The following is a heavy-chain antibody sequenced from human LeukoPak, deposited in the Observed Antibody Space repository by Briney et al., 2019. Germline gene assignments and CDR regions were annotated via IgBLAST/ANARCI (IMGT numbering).Heavy chain of an antibody. D-gene: IGHD3-10*01. CDR2: IYPGDSDT. CDR1: GYSFTSYW. J-gene: IGHJ4*02. V-gene: IGHV5-51*01. Sequence: GAALQISCKGSGYSFTSYWIGWVRRMPGKGLEGMGIIYPGDSDTRYSPSFQGQVTISADKYITTTYLQWSSLKASDTAMYYCARFGYYYGSGSRVDYWGQGTLVTVSS. CDR3: ARFGYYYGSGSRVDY.